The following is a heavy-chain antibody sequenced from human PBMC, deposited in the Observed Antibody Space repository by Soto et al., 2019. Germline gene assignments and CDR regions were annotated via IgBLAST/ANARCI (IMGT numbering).Heavy chain of an antibody. Sequence: XETLSLPCTVSGGSISSSGYDWGWIRQPPGKGLEWIGSIYYSGSTYYNPSLKSRVTISVDTSKNQFSLKLSSVTAADTAVYYCARHESNILTGWNWFDTWGQGTLVTVSS. CDR1: GGSISSSGYD. D-gene: IGHD3-9*01. CDR3: ARHESNILTGWNWFDT. V-gene: IGHV4-39*01. CDR2: IYYSGST. J-gene: IGHJ5*02.